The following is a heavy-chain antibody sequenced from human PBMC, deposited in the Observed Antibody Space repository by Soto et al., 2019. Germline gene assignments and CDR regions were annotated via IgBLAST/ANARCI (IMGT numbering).Heavy chain of an antibody. J-gene: IGHJ6*02. CDR2: VHHSWGS. V-gene: IGHV4-59*08. CDR1: GGSISSYY. CDR3: ARQGFGPLHGLVDV. Sequence: QVQLQESGPGLVKPSETLSLSCTVSGGSISSYYWSWFRQSPGKRMEWIGYVHHSWGSSYNPSLQGRVAISLDTSKGQFSLKVTSVTATDTAVYSCARQGFGPLHGLVDVWGQGTTVTVSS. D-gene: IGHD3-10*01.